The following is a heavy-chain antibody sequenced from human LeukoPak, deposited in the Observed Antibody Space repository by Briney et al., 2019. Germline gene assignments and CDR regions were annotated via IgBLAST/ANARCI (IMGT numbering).Heavy chain of an antibody. D-gene: IGHD6-19*01. CDR3: ARSRHKAGIAVADRSFDY. Sequence: TSETLSLTCAVYGGSFSGYYWSWIRQPPGKGLEWIGEINHSGSTNYNPSLKSRVTISVDTSKNQFSLKLSSVTAADTAVYYCARSRHKAGIAVADRSFDYWGQGTLVTVSS. CDR1: GGSFSGYY. V-gene: IGHV4-34*01. CDR2: INHSGST. J-gene: IGHJ4*02.